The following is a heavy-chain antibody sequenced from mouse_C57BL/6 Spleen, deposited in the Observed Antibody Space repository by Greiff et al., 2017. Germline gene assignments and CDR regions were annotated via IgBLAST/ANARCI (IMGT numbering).Heavy chain of an antibody. V-gene: IGHV1-50*01. CDR3: ARHPLIYYSMDY. D-gene: IGHD6-1*01. CDR2: IDPSASCT. CDR1: GYTFTSYW. J-gene: IGHJ4*01. Sequence: QVQLQQSGAELVKPGASVKLSCKASGYTFTSYWMQWVKQRPGQGLEWIGEIDPSASCTTYNQKVKGKATLTVDTSSSTAYMKLSSLTSEDSAVYYGARHPLIYYSMDYWGQGTSVTVSS.